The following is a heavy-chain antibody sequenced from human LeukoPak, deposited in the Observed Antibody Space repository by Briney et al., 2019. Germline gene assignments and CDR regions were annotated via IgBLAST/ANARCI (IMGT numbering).Heavy chain of an antibody. CDR2: IYYSGST. CDR1: GGSISSYY. Sequence: SETLSLTCTVSGGSISSYYWSWIRQPPGKGLEWIGYIYYSGSTNYNPSLKSRVTISVDTSKNQFSLKLSSVTAADTAVYYCARGGTREPYNWFDPWGQGTLVTVSS. D-gene: IGHD1-14*01. V-gene: IGHV4-59*12. J-gene: IGHJ5*02. CDR3: ARGGTREPYNWFDP.